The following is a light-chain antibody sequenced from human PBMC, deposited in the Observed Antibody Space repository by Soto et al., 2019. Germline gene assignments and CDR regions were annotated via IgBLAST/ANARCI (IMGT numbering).Light chain of an antibody. J-gene: IGLJ1*01. CDR1: SRDVGGYNY. CDR2: EVS. CDR3: NSYAGSNTYV. V-gene: IGLV2-8*01. Sequence: QSALTQPPSASGSPGQSVTISCTGTSRDVGGYNYVSWYQQHPGKAPKLIIYEVSKRPSGVPDRFSGSKSGNTASLTVSGLQAEDEADYYCNSYAGSNTYVFGTGTKLTVL.